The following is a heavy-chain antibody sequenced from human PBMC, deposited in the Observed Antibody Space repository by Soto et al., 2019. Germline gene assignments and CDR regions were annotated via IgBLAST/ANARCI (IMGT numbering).Heavy chain of an antibody. CDR2: ISGLNGNT. Sequence: QVHLVQSGVEVKKPGASVKVSCKASGYSFSTYGISWVRQAPGQGLEWMGWISGLNGNTNYAQNLQGRVTMTTDTSRSTVYMELRSLGFDDTAMYYCARDLVGDDGEGYFDYWGHGTLVTVSS. J-gene: IGHJ4*01. CDR3: ARDLVGDDGEGYFDY. CDR1: GYSFSTYG. D-gene: IGHD2-21*01. V-gene: IGHV1-18*01.